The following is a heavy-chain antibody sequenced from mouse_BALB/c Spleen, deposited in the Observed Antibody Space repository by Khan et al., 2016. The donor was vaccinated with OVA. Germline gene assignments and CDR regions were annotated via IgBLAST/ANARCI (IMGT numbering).Heavy chain of an antibody. D-gene: IGHD1-1*01. CDR3: ARENYYGRGCYAMDY. CDR1: GYTFTSYW. V-gene: IGHV1S41*01. CDR2: IGPGSSNA. J-gene: IGHJ4*01. Sequence: DLVKPGASVKLSCKASGYTFTSYWINWIKQRPGPGLEWIGRIGPGSSNAYYNDMFKGKATLTVDTSSNTAYIQLSSLSSEDSAVYFCARENYYGRGCYAMDYWGQGASVTVSA.